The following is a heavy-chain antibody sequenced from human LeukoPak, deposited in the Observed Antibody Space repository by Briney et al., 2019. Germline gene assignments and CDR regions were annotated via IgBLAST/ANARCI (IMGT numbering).Heavy chain of an antibody. Sequence: GESLRLSCAASGFAFSTYSMNWVRQALGKGLEWVSSITSTSGYIYYAESVKGRFGISRDNAKNLLYLQMNSLRAEDTAVYYCARVGGGSHYFDYWGQGTLATVSS. CDR1: GFAFSTYS. V-gene: IGHV3-21*06. CDR2: ITSTSGYI. J-gene: IGHJ4*02. D-gene: IGHD1-26*01. CDR3: ARVGGGSHYFDY.